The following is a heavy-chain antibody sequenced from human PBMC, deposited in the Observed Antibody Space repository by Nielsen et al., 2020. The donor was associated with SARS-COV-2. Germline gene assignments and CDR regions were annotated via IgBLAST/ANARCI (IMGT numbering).Heavy chain of an antibody. D-gene: IGHD2-2*01. CDR2: ISSSSSYI. CDR3: ARALGDIVVVPADAFDI. J-gene: IGHJ3*02. CDR1: GFTVSSNY. Sequence: GESLKISCAASGFTVSSNYMSWVRQAPGKGLEWVSSISSSSSYIYYADSVKGRFTISRDNAKNSLYLQMNSLRAEDTAVYYCARALGDIVVVPADAFDIWGQGTMVTVSS. V-gene: IGHV3-21*01.